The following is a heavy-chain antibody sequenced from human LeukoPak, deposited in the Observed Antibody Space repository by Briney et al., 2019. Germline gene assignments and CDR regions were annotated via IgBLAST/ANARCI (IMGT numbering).Heavy chain of an antibody. Sequence: GGSLRLSCATSGFTFSNSDMNWVRQAPGKGLEWVSSITTTSSYIYYADSVRGRFTISRDNAKNSLYLQMDSLRAEDTAVYYCATSGCLGGSCYLRYSWLDLWGRGTLVTVSS. J-gene: IGHJ5*02. CDR3: ATSGCLGGSCYLRYSWLDL. V-gene: IGHV3-21*01. CDR1: GFTFSNSD. CDR2: ITTTSSYI. D-gene: IGHD2-15*01.